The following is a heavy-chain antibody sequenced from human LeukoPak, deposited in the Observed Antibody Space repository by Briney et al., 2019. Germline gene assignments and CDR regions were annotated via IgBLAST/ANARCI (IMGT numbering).Heavy chain of an antibody. Sequence: SETLSLTCTVSGGSISSHYWSWIRQPPGKGLEWIGYIYYSGSTNYNPSLKSRVTISVDTSKNQFSLKLSSVTAADTAVYYCAGVPYSSSLYYYYYMDVWGKGTTVTVSS. CDR3: AGVPYSSSLYYYYYMDV. CDR1: GGSISSHY. V-gene: IGHV4-59*11. CDR2: IYYSGST. D-gene: IGHD6-6*01. J-gene: IGHJ6*03.